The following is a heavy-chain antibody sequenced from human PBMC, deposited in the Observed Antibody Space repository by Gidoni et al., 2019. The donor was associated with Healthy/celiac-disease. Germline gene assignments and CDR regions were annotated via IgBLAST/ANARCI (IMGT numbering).Heavy chain of an antibody. Sequence: QVQLVQSGAEVKKHGASVKVSCKASGYTFTGYYMHWVRQAPGQGLEWMGRINPNSGGTNYAQTFQGRVTMTRDTSISTAYMELSRLRSDDTAVYYCARGGYSGYDQYYFDYWGQGTLVTVSS. D-gene: IGHD5-12*01. J-gene: IGHJ4*02. CDR2: INPNSGGT. CDR1: GYTFTGYY. V-gene: IGHV1-2*06. CDR3: ARGGYSGYDQYYFDY.